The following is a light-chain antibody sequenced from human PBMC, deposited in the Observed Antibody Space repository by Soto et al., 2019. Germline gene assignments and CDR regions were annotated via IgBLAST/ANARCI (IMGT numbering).Light chain of an antibody. J-gene: IGLJ3*02. V-gene: IGLV3-21*02. Sequence: SYELTQPPSVSVAPGQTARITCGGINIGSKSVQWYQRRPGQAPVLVVYDDSDRPSGIPERLSGSNSGDTATLTIARVEAGDEAEYYCQVWDSSSDHPVFGGGTKLTVL. CDR1: NIGSKS. CDR3: QVWDSSSDHPV. CDR2: DDS.